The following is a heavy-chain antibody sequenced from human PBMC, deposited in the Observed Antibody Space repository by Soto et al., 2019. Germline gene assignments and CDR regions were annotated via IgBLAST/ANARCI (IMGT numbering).Heavy chain of an antibody. V-gene: IGHV1-45*02. CDR3: AVFGVENDAFDI. CDR2: ITPFNGNT. Sequence: GASVKVSCKASGYTFTYRYLHWVRQAPGQALEWMGWITPFNGNTNYAQKFQDRVTITRDRSMSTAYMELSSLRSEDTAMYYCAVFGVENDAFDIWGQGTMVTVSS. D-gene: IGHD3-3*01. J-gene: IGHJ3*02. CDR1: GYTFTYRY.